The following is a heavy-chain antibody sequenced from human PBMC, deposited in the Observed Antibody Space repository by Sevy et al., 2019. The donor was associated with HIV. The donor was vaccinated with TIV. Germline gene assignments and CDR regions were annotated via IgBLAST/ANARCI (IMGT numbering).Heavy chain of an antibody. V-gene: IGHV4-59*13. D-gene: IGHD6-19*01. J-gene: IGHJ4*02. CDR3: ARDPGIAVAGEYYFDY. CDR1: GGSISSYY. CDR2: IYNSGST. Sequence: SETLSLTCTVSGGSISSYYWSWIRQPPGKGLEWIGYIYNSGSTNYNPSLKSRVTISVDTSKNQFSLKLTSVTAADTAVYYCARDPGIAVAGEYYFDYWGQGTLVTVSS.